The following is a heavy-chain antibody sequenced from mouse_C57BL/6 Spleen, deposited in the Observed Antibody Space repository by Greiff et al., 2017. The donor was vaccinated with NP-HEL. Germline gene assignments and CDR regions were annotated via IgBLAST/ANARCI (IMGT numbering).Heavy chain of an antibody. CDR2: INPYNGGT. CDR3: ARGGFYYDYGGRAMDY. V-gene: IGHV1-19*01. D-gene: IGHD2-4*01. Sequence: VQLKQSGPVLVKPGASVKMSCKASGYTFTDYYMNWVKQSHGKSLEWIGVINPYNGGTSYNQKFKGKATLTVDKSSSTAYMELNSLTSEDSAVYYCARGGFYYDYGGRAMDYWGQGTSVTVSS. CDR1: GYTFTDYY. J-gene: IGHJ4*01.